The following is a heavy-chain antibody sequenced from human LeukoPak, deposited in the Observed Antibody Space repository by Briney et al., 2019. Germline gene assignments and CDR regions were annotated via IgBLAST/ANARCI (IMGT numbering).Heavy chain of an antibody. D-gene: IGHD2-21*01. CDR3: ARAGYCGSNCYYYFDY. CDR1: GGTFSSYA. CDR2: TNPNSGNT. J-gene: IGHJ4*02. Sequence: GASVKVSCKASGGTFSSYAISWVRQAPGQGLEWMGWTNPNSGNTGYAQKFQGRVSMTRNTSISTAYMELSSLTSDDTAVYSCARAGYCGSNCYYYFDYWGQGTLVTVSS. V-gene: IGHV1-8*02.